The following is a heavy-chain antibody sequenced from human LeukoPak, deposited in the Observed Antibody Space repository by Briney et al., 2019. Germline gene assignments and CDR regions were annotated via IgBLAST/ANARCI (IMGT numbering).Heavy chain of an antibody. Sequence: SETLSLTCTVSGGSIRSYYWTWIRQPPGKGLELIGYMYYTGSTKYNPSLKSRVSISVDTSKNQFSLTLTSVTAADTAVYYCAAVVVSGTPYFDYWGQGTLVTVSS. CDR1: GGSIRSYY. CDR2: MYYTGST. J-gene: IGHJ4*02. V-gene: IGHV4-59*03. D-gene: IGHD2-21*02. CDR3: AAVVVSGTPYFDY.